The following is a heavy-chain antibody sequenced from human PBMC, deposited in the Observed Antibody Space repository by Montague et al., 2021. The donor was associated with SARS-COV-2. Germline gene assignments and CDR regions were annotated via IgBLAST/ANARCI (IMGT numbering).Heavy chain of an antibody. J-gene: IGHJ4*02. CDR2: TYYRSKWYS. CDR3: ARIPVGSKYYFDF. CDR1: GDSVSSNIAT. D-gene: IGHD2-2*01. Sequence: CAISGDSVSSNIATWNWIRQSPSRGLEWLGRTYYRSKWYSDYAESVKSRITIDPDTSKHQFSLHLNSVTPEDTAVYYCARIPVGSKYYFDFWGQGTLVTVPS. V-gene: IGHV6-1*01.